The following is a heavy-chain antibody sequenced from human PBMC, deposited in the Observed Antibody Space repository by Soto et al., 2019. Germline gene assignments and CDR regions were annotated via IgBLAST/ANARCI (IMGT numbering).Heavy chain of an antibody. CDR2: INHSGST. CDR1: GGSFSNSS. J-gene: IGHJ4*02. CDR3: ARALFGSGSYYNR. Sequence: PSETLSLTCAVYGGSFSNSSWSWIRQHPGKGLEWIGEINHSGSTNYNPSLKSRVTISVDTSKNQFSLKLSSVTAADTAVYYCARALFGSGSYYNRWGQGTLVTVYS. D-gene: IGHD3-10*01. V-gene: IGHV4-34*01.